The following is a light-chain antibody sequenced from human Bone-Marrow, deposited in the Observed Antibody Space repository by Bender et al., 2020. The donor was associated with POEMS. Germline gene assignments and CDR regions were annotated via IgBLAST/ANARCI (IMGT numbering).Light chain of an antibody. V-gene: IGLV2-14*03. Sequence: QSALTQPASVSASPGQSITISCTGTTDDVLASNSVSWYQQYPGKAPKLIIYDVNGRPSGVSSRFSASKSVNTASLPISGLQTEDEADYYCFSYTAINSYVFGTGTKVTVL. CDR3: FSYTAINSYV. CDR2: DVN. J-gene: IGLJ1*01. CDR1: TDDVLASNS.